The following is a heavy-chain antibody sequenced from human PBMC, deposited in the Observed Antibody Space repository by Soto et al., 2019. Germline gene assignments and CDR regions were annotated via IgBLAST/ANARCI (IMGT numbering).Heavy chain of an antibody. Sequence: QVQLVESGGGVVQPGRSLRLSCAASGFTFSSYGMHWVRQAPGKGLEWVAVIWYDGSNKYYADSVKGRFTISRDNSKNTLYLQMNSLRAEDTAVYYCARGLPGCYFDYWGQGTLVTVSS. CDR1: GFTFSSYG. J-gene: IGHJ4*02. V-gene: IGHV3-33*01. CDR3: ARGLPGCYFDY. CDR2: IWYDGSNK.